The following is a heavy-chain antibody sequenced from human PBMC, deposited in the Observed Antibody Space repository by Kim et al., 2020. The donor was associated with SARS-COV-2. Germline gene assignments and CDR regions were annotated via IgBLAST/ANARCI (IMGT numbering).Heavy chain of an antibody. J-gene: IGHJ4*02. CDR3: ARDLPELLGGSDY. CDR2: ISTSSTTI. CDR1: GFTFSSYS. V-gene: IGHV3-48*04. Sequence: GGSLRLFCAASGFTFSSYSMNWVRQAPGKGLEWVSYISTSSTTIYYADSVKGRFTISRDNAKNSLYLQMNSLRAEDTAVYYCARDLPELLGGSDYWGQGTLVTVSS. D-gene: IGHD1-26*01.